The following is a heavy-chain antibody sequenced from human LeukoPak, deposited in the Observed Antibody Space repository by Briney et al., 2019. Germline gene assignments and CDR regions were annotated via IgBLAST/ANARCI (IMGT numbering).Heavy chain of an antibody. Sequence: GVLRLSCAASGFTFSSYAMSWVRQAPGKGLEWVSAISGSGGSTYYADSVKGRFTISRDNSKNTLYLQMNSLRAEDTAVYYCAKLGAKHYSDSEFRYVGYWGQGTLVTVSS. CDR3: AKLGAKHYSDSEFRYVGY. J-gene: IGHJ4*02. D-gene: IGHD4-11*01. V-gene: IGHV3-23*01. CDR2: ISGSGGST. CDR1: GFTFSSYA.